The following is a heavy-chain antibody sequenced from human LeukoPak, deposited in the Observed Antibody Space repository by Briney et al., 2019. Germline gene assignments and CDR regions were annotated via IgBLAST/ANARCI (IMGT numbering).Heavy chain of an antibody. Sequence: DPGGSLRLSCAASGFTFSTYSMQWVRQAPGKGLEWVSSISRSSYDTFYAESVRGRFTISRDNAKNSLYLQMNSLGAEDTAVYYCARVSEVGDFGSGKLGNLDYWGQGNLVTVSS. D-gene: IGHD3-3*01. J-gene: IGHJ4*02. V-gene: IGHV3-21*01. CDR2: ISRSSYDT. CDR1: GFTFSTYS. CDR3: ARVSEVGDFGSGKLGNLDY.